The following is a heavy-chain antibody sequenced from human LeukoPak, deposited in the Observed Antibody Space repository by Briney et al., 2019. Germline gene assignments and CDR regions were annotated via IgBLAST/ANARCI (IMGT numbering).Heavy chain of an antibody. CDR3: ARDLRNQRLGELSFDY. CDR1: GFTFSSYA. CDR2: ISYDGSNK. Sequence: GGSLRLSCAASGFTFSSYAMHWVRQAPGKGLERVAVISYDGSNKYYADSVKGRFTISRDNSKNTLYLQMNSLRAEDTAVYYCARDLRNQRLGELSFDYWGQGTLVTVSS. V-gene: IGHV3-30*04. D-gene: IGHD3-16*02. J-gene: IGHJ4*02.